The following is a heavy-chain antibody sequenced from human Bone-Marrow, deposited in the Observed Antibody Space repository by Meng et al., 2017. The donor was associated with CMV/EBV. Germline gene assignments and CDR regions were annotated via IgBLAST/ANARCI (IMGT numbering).Heavy chain of an antibody. CDR1: GYTFTSYD. CDR2: MNPNSGNT. V-gene: IGHV1-8*01. CDR3: AREFRWELPHPDAFDI. D-gene: IGHD1-26*01. J-gene: IGHJ3*02. Sequence: ASVKVSCKASGYTFTSYDINWVRQATGQGLEWMGWMNPNSGNTGYAQKFQGRVTITTDESTSTAYMELSSLRSEDTAVYYCAREFRWELPHPDAFDIWGQGTMVTVS.